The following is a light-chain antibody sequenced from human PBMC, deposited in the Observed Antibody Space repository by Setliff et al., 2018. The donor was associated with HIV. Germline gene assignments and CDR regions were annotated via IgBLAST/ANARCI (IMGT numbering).Light chain of an antibody. J-gene: IGLJ2*01. V-gene: IGLV1-44*01. CDR1: SSNIGRNA. CDR2: STN. CDR3: AAWDDSLNGHGV. Sequence: QSALTQPPSASGTPGQRVTISCSGSSSNIGRNAVTWYQQLPGAAPRLLTYSTNQRPAGVPARFSGSKSGTSASLAISGLQSEDEADYYCAAWDDSLNGHGVFGGGTKVTVL.